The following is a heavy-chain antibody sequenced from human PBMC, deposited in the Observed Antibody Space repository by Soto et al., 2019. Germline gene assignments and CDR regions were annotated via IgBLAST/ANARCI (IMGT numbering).Heavy chain of an antibody. CDR1: GFSFGSYA. CDR2: LSGSDGKT. J-gene: IGHJ4*02. CDR3: ARWSYLDY. V-gene: IGHV3-23*01. Sequence: GGSLRLSCAASGFSFGSYALSWVRQAPGKGLEWVSTLSGSDGKTFYADSVKGRFSISRDTSESTLYLQMNSLRADDPAMYYCARWSYLDYWGQGTRVTVSS. D-gene: IGHD3-3*01.